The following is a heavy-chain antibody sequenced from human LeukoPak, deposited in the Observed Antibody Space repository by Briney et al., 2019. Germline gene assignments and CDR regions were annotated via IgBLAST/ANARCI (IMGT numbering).Heavy chain of an antibody. J-gene: IGHJ4*02. CDR1: GFTFSSYG. CDR2: ISGSGGST. D-gene: IGHD2-15*01. Sequence: GGTLRLSCAASGFTFSSYGMSWVRQAPGKGLEWVSAISGSGGSTYYADSVKGRFIISRDNSKNTLYLQMNSLRAEDTAVYYCAKFALRYCSGGSCHPFDYWGQGTLVTVSS. V-gene: IGHV3-23*01. CDR3: AKFALRYCSGGSCHPFDY.